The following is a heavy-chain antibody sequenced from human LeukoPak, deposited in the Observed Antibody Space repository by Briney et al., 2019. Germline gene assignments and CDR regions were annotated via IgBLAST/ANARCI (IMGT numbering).Heavy chain of an antibody. D-gene: IGHD3-3*01. CDR2: IIPIFGTA. J-gene: IGHJ4*02. CDR3: ARAYDFPDY. V-gene: IGHV1-69*05. CDR1: GGTFSSYA. Sequence: GASVKVSCKASGGTFSSYAISWVRQAPGQGLEWMGGIIPIFGTANYAQKFQGRVTMTRGTSTSTVYMELSSLRSEDTAVYYCARAYDFPDYWGQGTLVTVSS.